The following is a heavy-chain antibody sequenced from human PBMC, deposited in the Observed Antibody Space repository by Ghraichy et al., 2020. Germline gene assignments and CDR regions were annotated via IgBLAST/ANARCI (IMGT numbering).Heavy chain of an antibody. CDR1: GGSISSYY. V-gene: IGHV4-59*08. CDR2: IYYSGST. D-gene: IGHD6-19*01. Sequence: SETLSLTCTVSGGSISSYYWSWIRQPPGKGLEWIGYIYYSGSTNYNPSLKSRVTISVDTSKNQFSLKLSSVTAADTAVYYCAITKGDYSSGWYFDYWGQGTLVTVSS. CDR3: AITKGDYSSGWYFDY. J-gene: IGHJ4*02.